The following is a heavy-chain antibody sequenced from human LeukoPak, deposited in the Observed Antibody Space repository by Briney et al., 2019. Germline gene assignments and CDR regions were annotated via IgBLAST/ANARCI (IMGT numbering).Heavy chain of an antibody. CDR1: GFTFSSYA. CDR3: ARDPAYDSSGYYPYYFDY. CDR2: ISSNGGST. D-gene: IGHD3-22*01. V-gene: IGHV3-64*01. Sequence: GGSLRLSCAASGFTFSSYAMHWVRQAPGKGLEYVSAISSNGGSTYYANSVKGRFTISRDNSKNTLYLQMGSLRAEDMAVYYCARDPAYDSSGYYPYYFDYWGQGTLVTVST. J-gene: IGHJ4*02.